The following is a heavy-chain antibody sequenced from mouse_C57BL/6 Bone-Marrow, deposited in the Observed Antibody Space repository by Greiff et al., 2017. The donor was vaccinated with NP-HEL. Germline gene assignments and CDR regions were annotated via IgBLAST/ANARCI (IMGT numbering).Heavy chain of an antibody. J-gene: IGHJ2*01. V-gene: IGHV5-4*01. CDR1: GFTFSSYA. Sequence: EVKLVESGGGLVKPGGSLKLSCAASGFTFSSYAMSWVRQTPEKRLEWVATISDGGSYTYYPDNVKGRFTISRDNAKNNLYLQMSHLKSEDTAMYYCARDGNYVDYWGQGTTLTVSS. D-gene: IGHD1-1*02. CDR3: ARDGNYVDY. CDR2: ISDGGSYT.